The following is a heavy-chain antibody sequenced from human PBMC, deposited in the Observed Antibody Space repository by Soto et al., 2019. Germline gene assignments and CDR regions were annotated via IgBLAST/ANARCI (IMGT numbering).Heavy chain of an antibody. V-gene: IGHV4-61*01. Sequence: QVQLQESGPGLVKPSETLSLTCIVSGDSVSSGSYYWTWIRQPPGKGLEWIGYLYYTGTTNYNPSLKSRVTMSLDTSSNQFSLRLSSVTAADTAVYFCARTFCSTTSCQAHGMDVWGQGTSVTVSS. D-gene: IGHD2-2*01. CDR1: GDSVSSGSYY. J-gene: IGHJ6*02. CDR2: LYYTGTT. CDR3: ARTFCSTTSCQAHGMDV.